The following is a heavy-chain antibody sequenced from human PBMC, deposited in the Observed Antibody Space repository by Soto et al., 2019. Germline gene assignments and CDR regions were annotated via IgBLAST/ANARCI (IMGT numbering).Heavy chain of an antibody. CDR2: IYYSGST. D-gene: IGHD3-9*01. V-gene: IGHV4-31*03. Sequence: SETLSLTCTVSGGSISSGGYYWSWIRQHPGKGLEWIGYIYYSGSTYYNPSLKSRVTISVDTSKNQFSLKLSSVTAADTAVYYCARDAPYYDILTGSGDYYYYMEVWGKGTTVTVSS. J-gene: IGHJ6*03. CDR3: ARDAPYYDILTGSGDYYYYMEV. CDR1: GGSISSGGYY.